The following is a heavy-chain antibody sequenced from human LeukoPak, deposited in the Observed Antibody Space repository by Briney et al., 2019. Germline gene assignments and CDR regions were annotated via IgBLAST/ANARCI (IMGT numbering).Heavy chain of an antibody. D-gene: IGHD3-10*01. CDR1: GYTFTSYY. V-gene: IGHV1-46*01. CDR2: INPSGGST. J-gene: IGHJ5*02. CDR3: ARQGSGRFGLT. Sequence: ASVKVSCKASGYTFTSYYMHWVRQAPGQGLEWMGIINPSGGSTGYAQKFQGRVTMTRDMSTSTVYLELSSLRSEDTAVYYCARQGSGRFGLTWGQGTLVTVSS.